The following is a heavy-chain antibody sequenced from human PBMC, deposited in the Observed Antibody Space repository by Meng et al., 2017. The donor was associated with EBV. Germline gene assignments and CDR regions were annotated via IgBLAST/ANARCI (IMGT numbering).Heavy chain of an antibody. CDR3: AHIIAARPFDY. D-gene: IGHD6-6*01. J-gene: IGHJ4*02. V-gene: IGHV2-5*02. CDR2: IYWDDDK. Sequence: QSTSKEPVPSLVKPTHTLTPSGTFSGFSLSTRGVGVGQTRQTPGKSLEWLALIYWDDDKRYSPSLKSRLTITKDTSKNQVVLTMTNMDPVDAATYYCAHIIAARPFDYWGQGTLVTVSS. CDR1: GFSLSTRGVG.